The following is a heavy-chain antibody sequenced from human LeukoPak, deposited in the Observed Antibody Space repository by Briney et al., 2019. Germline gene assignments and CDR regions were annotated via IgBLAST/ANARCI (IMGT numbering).Heavy chain of an antibody. J-gene: IGHJ4*02. CDR1: GYTFTAYY. V-gene: IGHV1-2*06. CDR2: INPNSGGT. Sequence: ASVKVSCKASGYTFTAYYIHWVRQAPGQGLEWMGRINPNSGGTNYAQKFQGRVTMTRDTSISTAYMELSRLKSDDTAVYYCASVTYYDSSGYYLGDYWGQGTLVTVS. D-gene: IGHD3-22*01. CDR3: ASVTYYDSSGYYLGDY.